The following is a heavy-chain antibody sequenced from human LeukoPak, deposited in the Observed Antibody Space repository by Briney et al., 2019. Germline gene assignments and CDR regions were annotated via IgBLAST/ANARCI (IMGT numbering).Heavy chain of an antibody. D-gene: IGHD3-16*02. V-gene: IGHV3-23*01. CDR2: ISGSGGST. Sequence: PGGSLRLSCAASGFTFSSYSMNWVRQAPGKGLEWVSAISGSGGSTYYADSVKGRFTISRDNSKNTLYLQMNSLRAEDTAVYYCAKNGGIYDYVWGSYRYYFDYWGQGTLVTVSS. CDR1: GFTFSSYS. J-gene: IGHJ4*02. CDR3: AKNGGIYDYVWGSYRYYFDY.